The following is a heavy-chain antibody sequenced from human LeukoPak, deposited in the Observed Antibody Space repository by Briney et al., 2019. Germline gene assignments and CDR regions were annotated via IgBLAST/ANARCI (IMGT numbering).Heavy chain of an antibody. CDR1: GFTFSGSV. Sequence: GGSLRLSCAASGFTFSGSVMHWVRQASGKGLEWVGHIRSKVKSYATAYAASVKGRFTTSRDDSKNTAYLQMNSLKTEDTAVYYCTRQVVGVVTDPYFDYWGQGTLVTVSS. CDR2: IRSKVKSYAT. CDR3: TRQVVGVVTDPYFDY. D-gene: IGHD4-23*01. V-gene: IGHV3-73*01. J-gene: IGHJ4*02.